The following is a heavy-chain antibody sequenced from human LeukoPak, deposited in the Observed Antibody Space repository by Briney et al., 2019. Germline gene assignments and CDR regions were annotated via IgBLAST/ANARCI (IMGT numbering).Heavy chain of an antibody. Sequence: SGGSLRLSCAASGITLSTAWMSWFRQAPGKGLEWVGRIKSKIGGATADYAAPVKDRFTISRDDSKNTLYLQMNSLKTEDTAVYYCATDRAWFDPWGQGTLVTVSS. V-gene: IGHV3-15*01. J-gene: IGHJ5*02. CDR3: ATDRAWFDP. CDR1: GITLSTAW. D-gene: IGHD3-10*01. CDR2: IKSKIGGATA.